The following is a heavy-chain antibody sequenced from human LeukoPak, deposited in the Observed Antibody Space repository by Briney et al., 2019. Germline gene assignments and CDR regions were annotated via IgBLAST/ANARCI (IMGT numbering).Heavy chain of an antibody. D-gene: IGHD3-22*01. CDR1: GYTFTGYY. CDR3: ASGDNYDRSGPFYFDY. Sequence: GASVKVSCKASGYTFTGYYLHWVRQAPGQGRKWMGWINPNSGGTNYAQKFQGRVTMTRDTSISTAYMELRRLRSDDTAVYYCASGDNYDRSGPFYFDYWGQGTLVTV. J-gene: IGHJ4*02. CDR2: INPNSGGT. V-gene: IGHV1-2*02.